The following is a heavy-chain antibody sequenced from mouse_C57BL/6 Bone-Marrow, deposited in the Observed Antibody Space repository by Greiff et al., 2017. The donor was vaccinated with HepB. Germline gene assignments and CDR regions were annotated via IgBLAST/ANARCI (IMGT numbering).Heavy chain of an antibody. Sequence: VQLQQSGPELVKPGASVKISCKASGYTFTDYYINWVKQRPGQGLEWIGWIFPGSGSTYYNEKFKGKATLTVDKSSSTAYMLLSSLTSEDSAVYFCARDGLRLVATSCMDYWGQGTSVTVSS. V-gene: IGHV1-75*01. CDR3: ARDGLRLVATSCMDY. J-gene: IGHJ4*01. CDR2: IFPGSGST. CDR1: GYTFTDYY. D-gene: IGHD1-1*01.